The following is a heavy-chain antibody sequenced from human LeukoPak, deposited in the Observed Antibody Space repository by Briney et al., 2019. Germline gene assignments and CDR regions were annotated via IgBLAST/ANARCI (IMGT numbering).Heavy chain of an antibody. CDR1: GGTFSSYA. D-gene: IGHD3-10*01. J-gene: IGHJ4*02. V-gene: IGHV1-69*13. CDR2: IIPIFGTA. Sequence: SVNVSCKASGGTFSSYAISWVRQAPGQGLEWMGGIIPIFGTANYAQKFQGRVTITADESTSTAYMELSSLRSEDTAVYYCARSQGSDGEGVVDYWGQGTLVTVSS. CDR3: ARSQGSDGEGVVDY.